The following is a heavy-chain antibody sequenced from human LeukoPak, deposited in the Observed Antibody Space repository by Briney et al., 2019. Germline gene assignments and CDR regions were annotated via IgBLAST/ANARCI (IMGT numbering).Heavy chain of an antibody. J-gene: IGHJ6*03. D-gene: IGHD3-10*01. CDR1: GGSISSSSYY. Sequence: SETLSHTCTVSGGSISSSSYYWGWIRQPPGKGLEWIGSIYYSGSTYYNPSLKSRVTISVDTSKNQFSLKLSSVTAADTAVYYCARGRVITMVRGAPLGASYYMDVWGKGTTVTVSS. CDR2: IYYSGST. CDR3: ARGRVITMVRGAPLGASYYMDV. V-gene: IGHV4-39*07.